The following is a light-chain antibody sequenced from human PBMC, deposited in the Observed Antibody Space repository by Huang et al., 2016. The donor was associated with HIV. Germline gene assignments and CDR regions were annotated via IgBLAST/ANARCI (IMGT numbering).Light chain of an antibody. V-gene: IGKV1-39*01. J-gene: IGKJ1*01. CDR2: AAS. CDR1: QSISSY. CDR3: QQTYGIPRT. Sequence: DIQMTQSPSSLSASVGDRVTITCRASQSISSYLNWYQQKPGIAPKLLIYAASSLQTGCPSRFSASGSGTHFTLTISRLQPEDFATYYCQQTYGIPRTFGQGTKVEIK.